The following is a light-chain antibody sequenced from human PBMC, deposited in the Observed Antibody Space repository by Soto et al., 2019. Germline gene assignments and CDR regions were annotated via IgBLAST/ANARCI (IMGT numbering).Light chain of an antibody. CDR1: SGHSSYA. J-gene: IGLJ2*01. CDR2: LSSDGTH. V-gene: IGLV4-69*01. CDR3: QTWDTGARVV. Sequence: QLVLTQSPSASASLGASVKLTCTLSSGHSSYAIAWHQQQPEQGPRYLMTLSSDGTHSKGDGIPDRFSGSSSGAERYLTISSLQSEDEADYYCQTWDTGARVVFGGGTKLTVL.